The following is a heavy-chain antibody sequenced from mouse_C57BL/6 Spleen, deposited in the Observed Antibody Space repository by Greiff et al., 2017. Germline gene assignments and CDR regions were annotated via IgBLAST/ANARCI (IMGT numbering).Heavy chain of an antibody. J-gene: IGHJ2*01. Sequence: EVKLMESGGGLVKPGGSLKLSCAASGFTFSSYAMSWVRQTPEKRLEWVATISDGGSYTYYPDNVKGRFTISRDNAKNNLYLQMSHLKSEDTAMYYCARDNWDYCDYWGQGTTLTVSS. CDR3: ARDNWDYCDY. V-gene: IGHV5-4*01. CDR2: ISDGGSYT. D-gene: IGHD4-1*01. CDR1: GFTFSSYA.